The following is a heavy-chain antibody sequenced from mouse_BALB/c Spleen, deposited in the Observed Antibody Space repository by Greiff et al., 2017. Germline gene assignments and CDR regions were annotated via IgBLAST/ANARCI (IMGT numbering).Heavy chain of an antibody. V-gene: IGHV2-5-1*01. CDR1: GFSLTSYG. Sequence: VQLVESGPSLVQPSQSLSITCTVSGFSLTSYGVHWVRQSPGKGLEWLGVIWRGGSTDYNAAFMSRLSITKDNSKSQVFFKMNSLQADDTAIYYCAKNDDYDGGFAYWGQGTLVTVSA. J-gene: IGHJ3*01. CDR2: IWRGGST. CDR3: AKNDDYDGGFAY. D-gene: IGHD2-4*01.